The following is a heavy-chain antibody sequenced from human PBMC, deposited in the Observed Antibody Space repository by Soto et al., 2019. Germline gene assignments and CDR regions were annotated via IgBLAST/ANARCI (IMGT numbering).Heavy chain of an antibody. Sequence: EEQLVESGGGLVQPGGSLRLSCAASGLTVGRNYMSWVRQAPGKGLEWVSVIYSGDNTYYADSVKGRFTISRDNSKNPLFLKMNSGRAGDRVVFYWGRAGGGEFCTGPRCYAFYMDVGGKGPPVTVS. V-gene: IGHV3-66*01. CDR2: IYSGDNT. J-gene: IGHJ6*04. CDR3: GRAGGGEFCTGPRCYAFYMDV. D-gene: IGHD2-2*01. CDR1: GLTVGRNY.